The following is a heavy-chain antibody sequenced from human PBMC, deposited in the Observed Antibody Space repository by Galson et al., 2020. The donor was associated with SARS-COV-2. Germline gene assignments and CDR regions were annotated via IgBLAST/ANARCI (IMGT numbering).Heavy chain of an antibody. D-gene: IGHD3-10*01. Sequence: GESLKISCKGSGYSFTDYWIAWVRQKPGKGLEWMGMIYPGDWDTRYSPSFQGQVTITGDKSINTAYLQWSSLKTCDTAMYFCTRQEGIISCRFDFWGQGTLVAVSS. V-gene: IGHV5-51*01. J-gene: IGHJ4*02. CDR1: GYSFTDYW. CDR2: IYPGDWDT. CDR3: TRQEGIISCRFDF.